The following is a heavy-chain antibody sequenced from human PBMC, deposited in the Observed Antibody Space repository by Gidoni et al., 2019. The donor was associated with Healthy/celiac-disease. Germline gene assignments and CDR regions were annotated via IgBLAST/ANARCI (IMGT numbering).Heavy chain of an antibody. J-gene: IGHJ4*02. CDR2: ISSSSSYI. Sequence: EVQLVESGGGLVKPGGSLSLSCAASGFTFSSYSMNWVRQAPGKGLEWVSSISSSSSYIYYADSVKGRFTISRDNAKNSLYLQMNSLRAEDTAVYYCARDPQRTGEFDYWGQGTLVTVSS. CDR3: ARDPQRTGEFDY. CDR1: GFTFSSYS. V-gene: IGHV3-21*01. D-gene: IGHD7-27*01.